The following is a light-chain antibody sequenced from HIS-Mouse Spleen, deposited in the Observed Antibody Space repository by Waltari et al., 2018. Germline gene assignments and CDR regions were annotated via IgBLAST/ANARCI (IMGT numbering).Light chain of an antibody. J-gene: IGLJ2*01. CDR2: GKN. V-gene: IGLV3-19*01. CDR1: SLRSYY. CDR3: NSRDSSGNLG. Sequence: SSELTQDPAVSVALGQTVRLTCQGDSLRSYYSSWYQQKPGQAPVLVIYGKNNRPSGIPDRFSGSSSGNTASLTITGAQAEDEADYYCNSRDSSGNLGFGGGTKLTVL.